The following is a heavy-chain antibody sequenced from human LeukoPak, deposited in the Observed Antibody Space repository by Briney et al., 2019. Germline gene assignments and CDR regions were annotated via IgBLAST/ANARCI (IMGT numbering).Heavy chain of an antibody. Sequence: GGSLRLSCAASGFTFSSYSMSWVRQAAGKGLEWVSYISSSSSTIYYSDSVKGRFTISRNNAKNSLYLQMNSLRAEDTAVYYCARYYYDFWSGDYPARDYYYYMDVWGKGTTVTVSS. CDR1: GFTFSSYS. D-gene: IGHD3-3*01. CDR2: ISSSSSTI. V-gene: IGHV3-48*01. J-gene: IGHJ6*03. CDR3: ARYYYDFWSGDYPARDYYYYMDV.